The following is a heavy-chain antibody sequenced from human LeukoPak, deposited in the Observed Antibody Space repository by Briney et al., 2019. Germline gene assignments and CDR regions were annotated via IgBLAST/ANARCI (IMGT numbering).Heavy chain of an antibody. CDR1: GYTFTGYY. J-gene: IGHJ4*02. V-gene: IGHV1-2*02. CDR2: INPNSGGT. Sequence: GASVKVSCKASGYTFTGYYIHWVPQAPGQGLEWMGWINPNSGGTNHPQEFQGRVTMTRDTSISTAYMELSRLRSDDTAVYYCAREKDDYGGLFDYWGQGTLVTVSS. D-gene: IGHD4-23*01. CDR3: AREKDDYGGLFDY.